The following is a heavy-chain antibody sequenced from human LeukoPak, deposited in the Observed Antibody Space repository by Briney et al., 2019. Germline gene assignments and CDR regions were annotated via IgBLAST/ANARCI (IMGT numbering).Heavy chain of an antibody. D-gene: IGHD6-13*01. Sequence: YPGGSLRLSCAASGFTFSSYGMHWVRQAPGKGLEWVAFIRYDGSNKYYADSVKGRFTISRDNSKNTLYLQMNSLRAEDTAVYYCARERAAAVEGYFDYWGQGTLVTVSS. V-gene: IGHV3-30*02. CDR2: IRYDGSNK. CDR1: GFTFSSYG. J-gene: IGHJ4*02. CDR3: ARERAAAVEGYFDY.